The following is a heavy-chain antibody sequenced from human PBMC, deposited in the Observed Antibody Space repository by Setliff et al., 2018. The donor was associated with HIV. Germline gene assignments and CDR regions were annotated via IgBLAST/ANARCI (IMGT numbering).Heavy chain of an antibody. D-gene: IGHD6-13*01. CDR3: ATQTGFYNSHWYDY. CDR1: GLPFYNYW. Sequence: GGSLRLSCVASGLPFYNYWMTWLRRAPGRGLEWVANIKQDGSDMHYIESVKGRFTIFRDNAKNSVFLQMNSLRAEDTGVYYCATQTGFYNSHWYDYWGQGTMVNVSS. V-gene: IGHV3-7*01. CDR2: IKQDGSDM. J-gene: IGHJ4*02.